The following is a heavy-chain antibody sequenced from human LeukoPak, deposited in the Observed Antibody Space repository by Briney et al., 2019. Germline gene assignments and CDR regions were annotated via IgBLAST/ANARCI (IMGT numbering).Heavy chain of an antibody. CDR2: ITSSSSYI. J-gene: IGHJ5*02. V-gene: IGHV3-21*01. CDR1: GFTFSSYS. D-gene: IGHD6-19*01. Sequence: PGGSLRLSCAASGFTFSSYSMNWVRQAPGKGLEWVSSITSSSSYIYYADSVNGRFTISRDNAKNSLYLQMNSLRAEDTAVYYCAREMLAAVAAQSWGQGTLVTVSS. CDR3: AREMLAAVAAQS.